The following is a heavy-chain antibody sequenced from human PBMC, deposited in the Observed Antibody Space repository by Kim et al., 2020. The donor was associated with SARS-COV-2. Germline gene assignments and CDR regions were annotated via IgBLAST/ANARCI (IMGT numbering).Heavy chain of an antibody. CDR1: GGSISSSSYY. Sequence: SETLSLTCTVSGGSISSSSYYWGWIRQPPGKGLEWIGSIYYSGSTYYNPSLKSRVTISVDTSKNQFSLKLSSVTAADTAVYYCARQGPYYFGSFDPWGQG. CDR2: IYYSGST. J-gene: IGHJ5*02. D-gene: IGHD3-22*01. V-gene: IGHV4-39*01. CDR3: ARQGPYYFGSFDP.